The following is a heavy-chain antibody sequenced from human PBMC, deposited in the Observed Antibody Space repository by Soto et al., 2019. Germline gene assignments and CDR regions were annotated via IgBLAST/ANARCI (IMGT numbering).Heavy chain of an antibody. CDR2: IYSGGST. Sequence: GGSLRLSCAASGFTVSSNYMSWVRQAPGKGLEWVSVIYSGGSTYYADSMKGRFTISRDNSKNTLYLQMNSLRAEDTAVYYCARVGPNAVAGDYWGQGTLVTVSS. CDR1: GFTVSSNY. CDR3: ARVGPNAVAGDY. D-gene: IGHD6-19*01. V-gene: IGHV3-66*01. J-gene: IGHJ4*02.